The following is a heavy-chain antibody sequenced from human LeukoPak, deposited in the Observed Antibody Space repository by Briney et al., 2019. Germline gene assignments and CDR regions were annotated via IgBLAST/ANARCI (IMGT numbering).Heavy chain of an antibody. CDR1: GFTFSSYS. D-gene: IGHD3-10*01. CDR3: AREYYGSGSYYFDY. J-gene: IGHJ4*02. CDR2: ISSSSSYI. V-gene: IGHV3-21*01. Sequence: PGGSLRLSCAASGFTFSSYSMNWVRQAPGKGLEWVSSISSSSSYIYYADSVKGRFTISRDNAKNSLYLQMNSLRAEDTAVHYCAREYYGSGSYYFDYWGQGTLVTVSS.